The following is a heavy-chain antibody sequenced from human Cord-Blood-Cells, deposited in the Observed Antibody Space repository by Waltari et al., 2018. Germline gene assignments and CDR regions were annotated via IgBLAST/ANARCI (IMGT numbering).Heavy chain of an antibody. CDR3: ARYRMGGGYY. J-gene: IGHJ4*02. D-gene: IGHD3-10*01. CDR2: IDHSGRT. Sequence: QVQLQESGPGLVKPSETLSLTCAVSGYSISSGYYWGWIRQPPGKGLEWIGSIDHSGRTYYNPSLKSRGTISGDTSKNQFSLKLSSVTAADTAVYYCARYRMGGGYYWGQGTLVTVSS. CDR1: GYSISSGYY. V-gene: IGHV4-38-2*01.